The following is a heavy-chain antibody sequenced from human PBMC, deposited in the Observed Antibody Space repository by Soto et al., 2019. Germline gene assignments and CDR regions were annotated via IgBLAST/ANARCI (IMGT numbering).Heavy chain of an antibody. CDR2: ISAYNGNT. CDR1: GYTFSSYG. Sequence: ASVKVSCKASGYTFSSYGISWVRQAPGQGLEWMGWISAYNGNTNYAQKLQGRVTMTTDTSTSTAYMELRSLRSDDTAVYYCARDLSAYGDYDYWGQGTLVTVSS. V-gene: IGHV1-18*01. J-gene: IGHJ4*02. D-gene: IGHD4-17*01. CDR3: ARDLSAYGDYDY.